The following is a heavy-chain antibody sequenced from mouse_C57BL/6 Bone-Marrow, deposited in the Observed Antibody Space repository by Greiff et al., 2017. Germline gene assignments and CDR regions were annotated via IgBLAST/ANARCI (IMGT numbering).Heavy chain of an antibody. V-gene: IGHV1-19*01. CDR3: ARVTTVVAPFAY. CDR1: GYTFTDYY. J-gene: IGHJ3*01. D-gene: IGHD1-1*01. CDR2: INPYNGGT. Sequence: EVQLQQPGPVLVKPGASVKMSCKASGYTFTDYYMNWVKQSHGKSLEWIGVINPYNGGTSYNQKFKGKATWTVDKSSSTAYMELNSLTSEDSAVYYCARVTTVVAPFAYWGQGTLVTVSA.